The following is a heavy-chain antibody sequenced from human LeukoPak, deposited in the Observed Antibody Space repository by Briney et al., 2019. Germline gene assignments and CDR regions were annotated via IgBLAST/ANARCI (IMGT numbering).Heavy chain of an antibody. CDR1: GGSISNSY. V-gene: IGHV4-59*08. CDR2: TSYSGST. Sequence: SETLSLTCTVSGGSISNSYWSWVRQPPGKGLEWSGYTSYSGSTNYNPSLKSQVTMSVDTSKDQFCLRLISVTAADTAVYYCARTVSGDYYAMDVWGQGTTVTVSS. J-gene: IGHJ6*02. D-gene: IGHD1-26*01. CDR3: ARTVSGDYYAMDV.